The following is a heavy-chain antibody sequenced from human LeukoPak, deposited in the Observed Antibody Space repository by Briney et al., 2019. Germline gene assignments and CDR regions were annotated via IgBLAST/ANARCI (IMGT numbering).Heavy chain of an antibody. CDR1: GFTFSIYA. D-gene: IGHD4-17*01. J-gene: IGHJ4*02. CDR3: ARGRLASTATTTYDY. CDR2: IVSNGGSI. V-gene: IGHV3-64*01. Sequence: HPGGSLRLSCAASGFTFSIYAMHWVRQAPGKGLEYDSAIVSNGGSIYYANSVKGRFIISRDNSKNTLYLQMGSLRAEDMAVYYCARGRLASTATTTYDYWGQGTLVTVSS.